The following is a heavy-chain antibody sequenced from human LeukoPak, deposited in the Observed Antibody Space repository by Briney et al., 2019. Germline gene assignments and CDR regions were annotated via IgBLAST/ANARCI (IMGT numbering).Heavy chain of an antibody. Sequence: SETLSLTCAVYGGSFSGYYWSWIRQPPGKGLEWIGEINHSGSTNYNPSLKSRVTISVDTSKNQFSLKLSSVTAADTAVYYCATERSSVDYWGQGTLVTVSS. D-gene: IGHD3-10*01. V-gene: IGHV4-34*01. CDR1: GGSFSGYY. CDR2: INHSGST. CDR3: ATERSSVDY. J-gene: IGHJ4*02.